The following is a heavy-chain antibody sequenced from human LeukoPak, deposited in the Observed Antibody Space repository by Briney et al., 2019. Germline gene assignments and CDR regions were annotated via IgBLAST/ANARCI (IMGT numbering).Heavy chain of an antibody. V-gene: IGHV4-59*01. CDR3: ARGITDD. Sequence: PSETLSLTCTVSGGSISSYYWSWIRQPPGKGLEWIGYIYYSGSTNYNPSLKSRVTISIDTSKNQFSLKLSSVTAADTAVYYCARGITDDWGQGTLVTVSS. D-gene: IGHD3-10*01. CDR1: GGSISSYY. CDR2: IYYSGST. J-gene: IGHJ4*02.